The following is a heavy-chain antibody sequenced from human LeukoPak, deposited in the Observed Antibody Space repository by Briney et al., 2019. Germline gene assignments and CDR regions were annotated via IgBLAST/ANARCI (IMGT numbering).Heavy chain of an antibody. Sequence: SETLSLTCTVSGGSISSYYWSWIRQPAGKGLEWIGRIYTGGSTNYDPSFKSRVTMSVDTSKNQFSLKLSSVTAADTAVYYCAREGSRNSYYYYGMDVWGQGTTVTVSS. CDR2: IYTGGST. CDR3: AREGSRNSYYYYGMDV. D-gene: IGHD1-1*01. J-gene: IGHJ6*02. V-gene: IGHV4-4*07. CDR1: GGSISSYY.